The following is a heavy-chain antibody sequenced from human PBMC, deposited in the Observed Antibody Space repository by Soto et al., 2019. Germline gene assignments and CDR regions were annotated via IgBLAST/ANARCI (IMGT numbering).Heavy chain of an antibody. Sequence: PGESLKISCEASGYSFTTYWIAWVRQMPGKGLEWMGIIYPGDSETRHSPSFQGQVTISADKSISTAYLQWSSLKASDTAMYYCARLGYTSGYFEIWGQGTMVTVSS. CDR3: ARLGYTSGYFEI. CDR1: GYSFTTYW. J-gene: IGHJ3*02. D-gene: IGHD6-19*01. CDR2: IYPGDSET. V-gene: IGHV5-51*01.